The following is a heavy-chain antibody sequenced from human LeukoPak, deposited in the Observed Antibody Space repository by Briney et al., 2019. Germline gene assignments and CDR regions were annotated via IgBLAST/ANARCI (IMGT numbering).Heavy chain of an antibody. CDR2: INWNGGST. CDR3: ARDHYDFWSGYHDY. V-gene: IGHV3-20*04. D-gene: IGHD3-3*01. Sequence: PGGSLRLSCAASGFTFDDYGMSWVRQASGKGLEWVSGINWNGGSTGYADSVKGRFTISRDNAKNSLYLQMNSLRAEDTALSYCARDHYDFWSGYHDYWGQGTLVTVSS. CDR1: GFTFDDYG. J-gene: IGHJ4*02.